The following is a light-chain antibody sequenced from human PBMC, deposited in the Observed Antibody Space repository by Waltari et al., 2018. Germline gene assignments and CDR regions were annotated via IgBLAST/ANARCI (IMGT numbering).Light chain of an antibody. V-gene: IGKV2-28*01. CDR1: QSLLHSNGYNY. Sequence: DIVMTQSPLSLPVTPGEPASISCRSSQSLLHSNGYNYLDWYLKKPGQSPQLLIYLGSNRGSGVPDRFSGSGSGTDFTLKISRVEAEDVGVYYCMQALQTPKTFGQGTKVEIK. CDR2: LGS. CDR3: MQALQTPKT. J-gene: IGKJ1*01.